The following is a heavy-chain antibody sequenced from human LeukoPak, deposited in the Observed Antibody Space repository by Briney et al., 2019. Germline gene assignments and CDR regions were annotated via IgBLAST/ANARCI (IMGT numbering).Heavy chain of an antibody. CDR1: GYTITSYA. V-gene: IGHV7-4-1*02. Sequence: ASVKVSGKASGYTITSYAMNWVRQAPGQGLEWMGWINTNTGNPTYAQGFTGRFVFSLDTSVSTAYLQISSLKAEDTAVYYCARDHVKLGSSFHPFDAFDVWGQGTLVTVSS. CDR3: ARDHVKLGSSFHPFDAFDV. J-gene: IGHJ3*01. D-gene: IGHD2-2*01. CDR2: INTNTGNP.